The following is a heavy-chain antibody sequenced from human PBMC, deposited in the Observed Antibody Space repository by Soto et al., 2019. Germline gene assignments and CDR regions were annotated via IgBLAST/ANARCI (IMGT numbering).Heavy chain of an antibody. Sequence: QVQLQQWGAGLLKPSETLSLTCAVYGGSFSGYYWSWIRQPPGKGLEWVGEINHSGSTNYNPSLKSRVPISVDTSKTHFSLKLSSVTAADTAVYYCASESIADEHWLDPRGQGTLVTVSS. CDR3: ASESIADEHWLDP. CDR2: INHSGST. V-gene: IGHV4-34*01. D-gene: IGHD6-6*01. CDR1: GGSFSGYY. J-gene: IGHJ5*02.